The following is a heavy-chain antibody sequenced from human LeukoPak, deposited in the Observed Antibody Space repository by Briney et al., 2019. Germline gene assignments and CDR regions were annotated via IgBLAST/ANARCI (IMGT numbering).Heavy chain of an antibody. J-gene: IGHJ6*03. CDR1: GVSISSYY. V-gene: IGHV4-4*07. D-gene: IGHD3-3*01. CDR2: IYTSGST. CDR3: ARLNYDFWSGYPYYYYYMDV. Sequence: SETLSLTCTVSGVSISSYYWSWIRQPAGKGLEWIGRIYTSGSTNCNPSLKSRVTMSVDTSKNQFSLKLSSVTAADTAVYYCARLNYDFWSGYPYYYYYMDVWGKGTTVTVSS.